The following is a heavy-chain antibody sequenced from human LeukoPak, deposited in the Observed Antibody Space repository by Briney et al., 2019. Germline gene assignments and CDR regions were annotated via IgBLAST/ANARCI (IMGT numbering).Heavy chain of an antibody. V-gene: IGHV2-70*11. CDR2: IDWDGDK. Sequence: SGPALVKPTQTLTLTCTFSGFSLSTTTMSVSWIRQPPEKALEWLARIDWDGDKYYNTSLKTRLTISKDTSKNQVVLTVTNLDPVDTATYYCARARGPFDYWGQGILVTVSS. CDR1: GFSLSTTTMS. J-gene: IGHJ4*02. D-gene: IGHD6-6*01. CDR3: ARARGPFDY.